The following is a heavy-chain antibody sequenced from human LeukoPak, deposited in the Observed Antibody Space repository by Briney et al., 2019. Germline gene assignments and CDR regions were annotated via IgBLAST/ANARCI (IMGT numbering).Heavy chain of an antibody. V-gene: IGHV3-7*01. D-gene: IGHD1-1*01. CDR2: IKEDGTEK. J-gene: IGHJ4*02. Sequence: GGCLRLSCAGSGFTFSDFWMTWVRQTPGKGLEWVANIKEDGTEKNLVDSVKGQFTTSRNNTKNLLFLEMNNLRGDDTAIYYCVRESRPGGAMGLYHNLDYWGQGTLVAVSS. CDR3: VRESRPGGAMGLYHNLDY. CDR1: GFTFSDFW.